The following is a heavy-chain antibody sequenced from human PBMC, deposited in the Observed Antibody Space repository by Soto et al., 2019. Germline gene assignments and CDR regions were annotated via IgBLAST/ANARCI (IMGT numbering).Heavy chain of an antibody. D-gene: IGHD2-15*01. V-gene: IGHV3-66*01. CDR2: IQSGGNT. J-gene: IGHJ6*03. CDR3: ARDDILGRGGSCYGVPMDD. Sequence: EVQLVESGGGLVQPGGSLRLSCAASGFTVSSQYMSWVSKAPGKGLEWVSIIQSGGNTYYADSVKGRFTISRDSSKNMVHLQMDSRRAEDTAVYYCARDDILGRGGSCYGVPMDDWGKGTRVTVSS. CDR1: GFTVSSQY.